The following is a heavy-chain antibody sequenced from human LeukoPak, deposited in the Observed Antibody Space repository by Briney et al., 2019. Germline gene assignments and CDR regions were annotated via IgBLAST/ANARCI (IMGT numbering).Heavy chain of an antibody. CDR2: IIPLFGTT. CDR3: ARGVAGVYFYYYMDV. CDR1: GGTFSSFP. V-gene: IGHV1-69*13. J-gene: IGHJ6*03. D-gene: IGHD1-14*01. Sequence: GASVKVSCKASGGTFSSFPISWVRQAPGQGLEWMGGIIPLFGTTNYAQKFQGRVTITADESTDTAYMELSSLRSDDTAVYYCARGVAGVYFYYYMDVWGKGTTVTVSS.